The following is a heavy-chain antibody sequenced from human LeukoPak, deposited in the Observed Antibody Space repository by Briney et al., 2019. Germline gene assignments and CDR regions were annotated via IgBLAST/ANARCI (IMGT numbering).Heavy chain of an antibody. Sequence: SETLSLTCTVSGGSTSSGDYYWSWIRQPPGKGLEWIGYIYYSGSTYYNPSLKSRVTISVDTSKNQFSLKLTSVTAADTAVYYCARSGLRGNYWGQGTLVTVSS. CDR2: IYYSGST. CDR1: GGSTSSGDYY. J-gene: IGHJ4*02. CDR3: ARSGLRGNY. D-gene: IGHD4-17*01. V-gene: IGHV4-30-4*01.